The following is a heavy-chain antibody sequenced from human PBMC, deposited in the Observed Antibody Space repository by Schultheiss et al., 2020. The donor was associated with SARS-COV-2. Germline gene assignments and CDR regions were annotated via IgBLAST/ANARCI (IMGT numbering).Heavy chain of an antibody. J-gene: IGHJ2*01. V-gene: IGHV4-4*07. Sequence: SETLSLTCTVSGGSISSYYWSWIRQPAGKGLEWIGRIYTSGSTNYNPSLKSRVTISVDTSKNQFSLKLSSVTAADTAVYYCARVPRNYGGNRYFDLWGRGTLVTVSS. D-gene: IGHD4-23*01. CDR3: ARVPRNYGGNRYFDL. CDR1: GGSISSYY. CDR2: IYTSGST.